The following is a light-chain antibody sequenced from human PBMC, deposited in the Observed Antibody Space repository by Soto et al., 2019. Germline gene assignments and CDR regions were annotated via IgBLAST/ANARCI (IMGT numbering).Light chain of an antibody. J-gene: IGLJ3*02. CDR2: DVS. V-gene: IGLV2-14*01. Sequence: QSALTQPASVSGSPGQSISISCTGTSSDVGGYNSVSWYQQHPGKAPKLMIYDVSNRPSGVSNRFSGSKSGNTASLTISGLQAEDEADYYCTSDTSISTWVFGGGTKLTVL. CDR1: SSDVGGYNS. CDR3: TSDTSISTWV.